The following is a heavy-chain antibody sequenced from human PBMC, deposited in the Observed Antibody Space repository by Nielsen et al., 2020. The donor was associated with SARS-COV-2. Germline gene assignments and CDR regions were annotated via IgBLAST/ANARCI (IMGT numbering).Heavy chain of an antibody. J-gene: IGHJ6*03. CDR3: AGGADFWSGTQRYYMDV. CDR1: GFTFSSTW. CDR2: INPSGSGT. Sequence: GESLKISCSASGFTFSSTWMDWVRQAPGQGLVWVSRINPSGSGTAYADSVKGRFAVSRDNAGNTVVLPIHSLRVEDTAVYYCAGGADFWSGTQRYYMDVWGKGTTVTVSS. V-gene: IGHV3-74*01. D-gene: IGHD3-3*01.